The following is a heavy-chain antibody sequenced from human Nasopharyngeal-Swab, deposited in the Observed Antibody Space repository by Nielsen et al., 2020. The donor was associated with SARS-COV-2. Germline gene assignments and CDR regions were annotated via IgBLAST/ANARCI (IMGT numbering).Heavy chain of an antibody. CDR1: GGSVSSGSYY. V-gene: IGHV4-61*02. CDR3: AREGTNSFDYYYGMDV. CDR2: IHTSGIN. D-gene: IGHD1-1*01. Sequence: LRLSCTVSGGSVSSGSYYWSWIRQPPGKGLEWIGRIHTSGINNYSPSLKSRATISIDTSKNLLSLKLTSVTAADTAVYYCAREGTNSFDYYYGMDVWGQGTTVTVSS. J-gene: IGHJ6*02.